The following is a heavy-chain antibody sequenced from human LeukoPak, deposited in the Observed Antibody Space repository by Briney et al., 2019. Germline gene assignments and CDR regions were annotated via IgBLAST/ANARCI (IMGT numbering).Heavy chain of an antibody. CDR1: GGSFRGNY. Sequence: SETLSLTCAVYGGSFRGNYWTWIRQPPGKGLEWIGEISHSGRTNYNPSLKSRVTISLDTSKNQFSLKLSSVAAADTAVYFCTMGYDSSPPYWGQGPLVTVSS. CDR3: TMGYDSSPPY. CDR2: ISHSGRT. D-gene: IGHD3-22*01. J-gene: IGHJ4*02. V-gene: IGHV4-34*01.